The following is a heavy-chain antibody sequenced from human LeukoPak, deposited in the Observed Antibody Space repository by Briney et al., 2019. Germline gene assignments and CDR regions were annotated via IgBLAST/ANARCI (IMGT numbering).Heavy chain of an antibody. CDR1: GFTFSSYA. CDR2: ISGSGGST. V-gene: IGHV3-23*01. CDR3: AKESKMVRGVTHAYYFDY. J-gene: IGHJ4*02. D-gene: IGHD3-10*01. Sequence: GGSLRLSCAASGFTFSSYAMSWVRQAPGKGLEWVSAISGSGGSTYYADSVKGRFTVSRDNSKNTLYLQMNSLRAEDTAVYYCAKESKMVRGVTHAYYFDYWGQGTLVTVSP.